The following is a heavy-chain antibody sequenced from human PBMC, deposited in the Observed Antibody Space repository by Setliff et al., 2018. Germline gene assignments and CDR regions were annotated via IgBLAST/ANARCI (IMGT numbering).Heavy chain of an antibody. D-gene: IGHD6-13*01. CDR2: INTDTGNP. CDR1: GKSFTKYD. Sequence: ASVKVSCKTLGKSFTKYDFHWVRQATGQGLEWMGWINTDTGNPTSAQGFTGRFVFSLDPSVSTAYLQISSLKAEDTALYYCATGSLVAAGTGHWGQGTLVTVSS. CDR3: ATGSLVAAGTGH. J-gene: IGHJ4*02. V-gene: IGHV7-4-1*02.